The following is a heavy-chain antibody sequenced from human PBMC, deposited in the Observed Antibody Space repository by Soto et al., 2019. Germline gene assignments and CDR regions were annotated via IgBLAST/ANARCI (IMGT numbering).Heavy chain of an antibody. CDR3: AKDLQFRSYYESAGHYND. Sequence: EVQLLESGGGLVQPGGSLRLTCVGSGFTFRNQDMRWVRQAPGKGLEWVSGISGRGGVTYYADSVKGRFTISRDNSKNTLYLQMNTLRANDTAVYYCAKDLQFRSYYESAGHYNDWGQGTLVTVSS. J-gene: IGHJ4*02. CDR2: ISGRGGVT. V-gene: IGHV3-23*01. D-gene: IGHD3-22*01. CDR1: GFTFRNQD.